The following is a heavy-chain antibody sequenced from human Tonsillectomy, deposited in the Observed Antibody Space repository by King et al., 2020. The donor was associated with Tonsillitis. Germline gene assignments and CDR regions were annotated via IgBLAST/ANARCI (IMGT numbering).Heavy chain of an antibody. CDR2: ITGSSTYI. J-gene: IGHJ4*02. Sequence: VQLVESGGGLVKPGGSLRLSCTTSGFPFDSYSMNWVRQAPGKGLEWVSSITGSSTYILYADSVQGRIPISRDNAKNSLYLQMDSLRAEDTAVYYCARDPEDCAADCGPDYWGQGTLVTVSS. CDR3: ARDPEDCAADCGPDY. CDR1: GFPFDSYS. D-gene: IGHD2-21*02. V-gene: IGHV3-21*01.